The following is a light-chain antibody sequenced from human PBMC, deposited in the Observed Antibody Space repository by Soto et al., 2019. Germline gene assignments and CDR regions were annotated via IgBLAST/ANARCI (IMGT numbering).Light chain of an antibody. V-gene: IGKV1-39*01. CDR3: QQSYSTLGT. CDR1: QTISSY. CDR2: AAS. J-gene: IGKJ5*01. Sequence: DIQMTQSPSSLSASVGDRVTITCRASQTISSYLNWYQQKPGKAPKLLIYAASSLQSGVPSRFSGCGSGTDFTLTISSLQPEDFATYYCQQSYSTLGTFGQGTRLEIK.